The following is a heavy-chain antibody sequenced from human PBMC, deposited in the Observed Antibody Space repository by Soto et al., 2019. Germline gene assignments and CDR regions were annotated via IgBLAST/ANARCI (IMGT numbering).Heavy chain of an antibody. CDR2: IYYSGST. CDR3: ARGRGYCTNGVCYYIVATINDY. V-gene: IGHV4-39*01. J-gene: IGHJ4*02. Sequence: SSETLSLTCTVSGGSISSSSYYWGWIRQPPGKGLEWIGSIYYSGSTYYNPSLKSRVTISVDTSKNQFSLKLSSVTAADTAVYYCARGRGYCTNGVCYYIVATINDYWGQGTLVTVSS. CDR1: GGSISSSSYY. D-gene: IGHD2-8*01.